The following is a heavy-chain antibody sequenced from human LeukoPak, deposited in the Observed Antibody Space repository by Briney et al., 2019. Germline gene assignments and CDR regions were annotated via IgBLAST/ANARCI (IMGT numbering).Heavy chain of an antibody. D-gene: IGHD3-16*01. CDR1: GGSISSYY. Sequence: PSETLSLTCTVSGGSISSYYWSWIRQPPGKGLEWIGYIYYSGSTNYNPSLKSRVTISVDTSKNQFSLKLSSVTAADTAVYYCARGPSGGVDNWFDPWGQRTLVTVSS. J-gene: IGHJ5*02. V-gene: IGHV4-59*01. CDR2: IYYSGST. CDR3: ARGPSGGVDNWFDP.